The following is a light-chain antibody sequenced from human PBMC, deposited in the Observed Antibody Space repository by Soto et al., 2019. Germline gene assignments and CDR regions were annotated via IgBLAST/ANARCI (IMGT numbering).Light chain of an antibody. CDR2: GAS. Sequence: EIVMTQSPAALSVSPGERATLSCRASQSVNSNLAWYQQKPGQAPRLLIYGASTRATAIPARFSGSGSGTEFTLTISSLRSEDFAVYYCQQYNDWPPRTFGQGTKVEIK. V-gene: IGKV3-15*01. J-gene: IGKJ1*01. CDR1: QSVNSN. CDR3: QQYNDWPPRT.